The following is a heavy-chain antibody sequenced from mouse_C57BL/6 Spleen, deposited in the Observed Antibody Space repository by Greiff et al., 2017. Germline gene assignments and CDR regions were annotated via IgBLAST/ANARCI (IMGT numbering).Heavy chain of an antibody. CDR1: GYTFTSYW. CDR2: IDPSDSYT. Sequence: QVQLKQPGAELVKPGASVKLSCKASGYTFTSYWMQWVKQRPGQGLEWIGEIDPSDSYTNYNQKFKGKATLTVDTSSSTAYMQLSSLTSEDSAVYYCVAIYYDYERAMDYWGQGTSVTVSS. D-gene: IGHD2-4*01. J-gene: IGHJ4*01. V-gene: IGHV1-50*01. CDR3: VAIYYDYERAMDY.